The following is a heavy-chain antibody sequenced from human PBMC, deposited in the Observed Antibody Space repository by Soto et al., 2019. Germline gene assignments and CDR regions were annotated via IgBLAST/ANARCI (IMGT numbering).Heavy chain of an antibody. D-gene: IGHD6-6*01. CDR1: GYSFTSYW. Sequence: VQSLRISCKGSGYSFTSYWISWVRQMPGKGLEWMGRIDPSDSYTNYSPSFQGHVTISADKSISTAYLQWSSLKASDTAMYYCARRSQLADYSYYGMDVWGQGTTVTVSS. CDR3: ARRSQLADYSYYGMDV. V-gene: IGHV5-10-1*01. J-gene: IGHJ6*02. CDR2: IDPSDSYT.